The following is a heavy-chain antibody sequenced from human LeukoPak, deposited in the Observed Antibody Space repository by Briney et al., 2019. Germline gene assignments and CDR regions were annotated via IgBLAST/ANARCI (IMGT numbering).Heavy chain of an antibody. V-gene: IGHV4-34*01. CDR3: ARGIEYSNYLVY. D-gene: IGHD4-11*01. J-gene: IGHJ4*02. CDR1: GFTFSSYA. CDR2: INHSGST. Sequence: GSLRLSCAASGFTFSSYAMSWVRQAPGKGLEWIGEINHSGSTNYNPSLKSRVTISVDTSKNQFSLKLSSVTAADRAVYYCARGIEYSNYLVYWGQGILVTVSS.